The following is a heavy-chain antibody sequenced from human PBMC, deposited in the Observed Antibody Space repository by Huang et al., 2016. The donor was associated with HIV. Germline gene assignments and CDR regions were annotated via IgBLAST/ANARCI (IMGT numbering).Heavy chain of an antibody. CDR3: ARDIAIFGEPLDS. Sequence: QPRLQESGPGLVKPSETLSLTCTVSGVSVTRSPWYWVWVRQSPGKGLEWIASINYDGSTYYKSALKSRLTTSLDTSKNQFSRKLTAVTAADTAVYFWARDIAIFGEPLDSWGQGTAVTVSS. CDR1: GVSVTRSPWY. V-gene: IGHV4-39*01. J-gene: IGHJ4*02. D-gene: IGHD3-3*01. CDR2: INYDGST.